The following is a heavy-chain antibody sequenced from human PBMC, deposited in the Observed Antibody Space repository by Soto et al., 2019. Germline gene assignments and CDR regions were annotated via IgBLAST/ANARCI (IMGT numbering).Heavy chain of an antibody. Sequence: PSETLSLTCAVYGGSFSGYYCSWIRQPPGKGLEWIGEINHSGSTNYNPSLKSRVTISVDTSKNQFSLKLSSVTAADTAVYYCARGSLQGIAVALNWFDPWGQGTLVTVSS. D-gene: IGHD6-19*01. CDR2: INHSGST. CDR3: ARGSLQGIAVALNWFDP. V-gene: IGHV4-34*01. J-gene: IGHJ5*02. CDR1: GGSFSGYY.